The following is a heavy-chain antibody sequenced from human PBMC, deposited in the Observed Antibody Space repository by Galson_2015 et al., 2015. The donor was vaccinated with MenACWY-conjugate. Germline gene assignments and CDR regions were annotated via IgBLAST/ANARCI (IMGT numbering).Heavy chain of an antibody. J-gene: IGHJ4*02. CDR3: ARGEKDYYDSSGYFDY. CDR1: EGTFSSYA. V-gene: IGHV1-69*13. D-gene: IGHD3-22*01. Sequence: SVKVSCKASEGTFSSYAISWVRQAPGQGLEWMGGIIPIFGTANYAQKFQGRVTITADESTSTAYMELSSLRSEDTAVYYCARGEKDYYDSSGYFDYWGQGTLVPVSS. CDR2: IIPIFGTA.